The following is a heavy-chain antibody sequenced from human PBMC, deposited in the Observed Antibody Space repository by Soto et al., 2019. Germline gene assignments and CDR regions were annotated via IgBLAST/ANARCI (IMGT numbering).Heavy chain of an antibody. D-gene: IGHD4-4*01. Sequence: ASVKVSCKASGYTFTSYGISWVRQAPGQGLEWMGWISAYNGNTNYAQTLQRRVTMTTDTSTSTAYMELRSLRSDDTAVYYCASIPDYSTPAYYYYGMDVWGQGTTVTVSS. J-gene: IGHJ6*02. CDR1: GYTFTSYG. CDR2: ISAYNGNT. CDR3: ASIPDYSTPAYYYYGMDV. V-gene: IGHV1-18*04.